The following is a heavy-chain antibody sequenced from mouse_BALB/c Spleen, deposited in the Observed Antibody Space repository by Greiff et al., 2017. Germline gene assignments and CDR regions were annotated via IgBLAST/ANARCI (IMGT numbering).Heavy chain of an antibody. Sequence: EVQRQQSGPELVKPGASVKVSCKAPGYSFPDTNMYRVKQSHGKSLVWIGYIDPYNGGTSYNQKFKGTATLTVDKSSSAAFMHLNSLTSEDSAVYSCARRAYCGNYGALVYWGQGTSVTVSS. CDR3: ARRAYCGNYGALVY. CDR1: GYSFPDTN. CDR2: IDPYNGGT. V-gene: IGHV1S135*01. D-gene: IGHD2-10*01. J-gene: IGHJ4*01.